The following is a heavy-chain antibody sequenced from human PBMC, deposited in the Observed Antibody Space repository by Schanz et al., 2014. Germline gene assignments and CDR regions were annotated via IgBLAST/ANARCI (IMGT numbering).Heavy chain of an antibody. CDR2: IYYSGST. V-gene: IGHV4-59*04. J-gene: IGHJ3*02. CDR3: ASKGLTTDAFDI. CDR1: GDSISGYY. Sequence: QVQLQESGPGLVKPSETLSLTCTVSGDSISGYYWNWIRQPPGKGLEWIGYIYYSGSTYYNPSLKSRVTMSVDTPKNQFSLKLRSVTAVDTAVYYCASKGLTTDAFDIWGQGTMVTVSS. D-gene: IGHD2-8*01.